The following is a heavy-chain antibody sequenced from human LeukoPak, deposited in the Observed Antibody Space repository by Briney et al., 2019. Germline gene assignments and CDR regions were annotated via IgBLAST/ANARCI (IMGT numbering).Heavy chain of an antibody. D-gene: IGHD2-2*01. CDR1: GGSFIGFH. CDR3: ARVPRYCSSTSCYLSFLPSFDY. V-gene: IGHV4-34*01. Sequence: SETLSLTCDVYGGSFIGFHWNWIPQPPGKGLEWVGDINHSGSTNYNPSLTSRVTISVDPSKNQFSLNLSSVTAADTAVYYCARVPRYCSSTSCYLSFLPSFDYWGQGTLVTVSS. CDR2: INHSGST. J-gene: IGHJ4*02.